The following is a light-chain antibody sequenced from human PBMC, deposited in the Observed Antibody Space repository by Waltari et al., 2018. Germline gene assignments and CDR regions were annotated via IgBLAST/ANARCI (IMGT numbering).Light chain of an antibody. Sequence: DIQMTQSPSSLSASVGDTVTITCRASQAISNHLAWYQQRPGKPPKLLMYAASSLPSGVPPRFSGSQSGTDFSLTINNLQPEDVATYYCQKYYSAPFTFGPGTKVDLK. CDR3: QKYYSAPFT. CDR2: AAS. CDR1: QAISNH. V-gene: IGKV1-27*01. J-gene: IGKJ3*01.